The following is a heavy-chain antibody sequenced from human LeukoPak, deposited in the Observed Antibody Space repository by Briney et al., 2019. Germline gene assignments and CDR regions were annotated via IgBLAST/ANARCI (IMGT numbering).Heavy chain of an antibody. Sequence: ASVKVSCKASGYTFTNYFIHWVRQAPGQRLEWMGWINAGNGNTKYSQEFQGRVTITRDTSASTAYMELSSLRSEDMAVYYCARGGYCSGGSCYSRHWFDPWGQGTLVTVSS. CDR3: ARGGYCSGGSCYSRHWFDP. J-gene: IGHJ5*02. V-gene: IGHV1-3*03. D-gene: IGHD2-15*01. CDR2: INAGNGNT. CDR1: GYTFTNYF.